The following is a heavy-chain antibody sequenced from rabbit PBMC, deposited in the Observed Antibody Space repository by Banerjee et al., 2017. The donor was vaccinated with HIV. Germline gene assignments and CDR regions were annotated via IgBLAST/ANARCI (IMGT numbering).Heavy chain of an antibody. V-gene: IGHV1S45*01. J-gene: IGHJ4*01. CDR3: ARDLAAVTGWNFDL. CDR1: GFSFSNKCV. D-gene: IGHD7-1*01. CDR2: INTSSGNT. Sequence: QQQMEESGGGLVKPEGSLTLTCKASGFSFSNKCVMCWVRQAPGKGLEWIACINTSSGNTVYATWAKGRFTISKTSSTTVTLQMTSLTAADTATYFCARDLAAVTGWNFDLWGPGTLVTVS.